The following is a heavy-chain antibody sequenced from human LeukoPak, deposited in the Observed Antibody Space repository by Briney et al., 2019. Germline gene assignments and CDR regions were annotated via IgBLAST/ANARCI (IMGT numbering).Heavy chain of an antibody. J-gene: IGHJ3*02. V-gene: IGHV1-8*02. CDR2: MNPNSGNT. Sequence: ASVKVSCKASGYTFTSYGISWVRQAPGQGLEWMGWMNPNSGNTGYAQKFQGRVTMTRNTSISTAYMELSSLRSEDTAVYYCARGEEEAFDIWGQGTMVTVSS. CDR1: GYTFTSYG. CDR3: ARGEEEAFDI.